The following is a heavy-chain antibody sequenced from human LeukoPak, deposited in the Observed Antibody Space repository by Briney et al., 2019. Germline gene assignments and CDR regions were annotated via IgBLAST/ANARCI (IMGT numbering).Heavy chain of an antibody. D-gene: IGHD3-10*01. Sequence: ASVKVSCKASGGTFSSYAISWVRQAPGQGLEWMGGIIPIFGTANYAQKFQGRVTITADESTSTAYMELSSLRSEDTAVYYCARVTMVRGFFDYWGQGTLVTVSS. V-gene: IGHV1-69*01. J-gene: IGHJ4*02. CDR2: IIPIFGTA. CDR3: ARVTMVRGFFDY. CDR1: GGTFSSYA.